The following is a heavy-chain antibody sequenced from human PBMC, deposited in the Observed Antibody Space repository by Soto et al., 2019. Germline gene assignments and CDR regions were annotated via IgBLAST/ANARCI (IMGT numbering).Heavy chain of an antibody. CDR1: GASISDYY. D-gene: IGHD6-19*01. J-gene: IGHJ5*01. Sequence: SETLSLTCTVSGASISDYYWSWIRQPAGQALEWIGRVYVTGTTYFNPSLKSRVTMSVDTSNSQVSLKLSSVTAADSAIYYCARDGEYTSGWYSFDSWGPGTLVTVSS. CDR3: ARDGEYTSGWYSFDS. V-gene: IGHV4-4*07. CDR2: VYVTGTT.